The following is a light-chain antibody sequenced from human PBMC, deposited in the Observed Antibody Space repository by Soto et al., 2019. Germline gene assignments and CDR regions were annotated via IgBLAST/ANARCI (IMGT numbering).Light chain of an antibody. CDR1: QSISSW. CDR2: GAS. CDR3: QRYGSSVWT. J-gene: IGKJ1*01. V-gene: IGKV3-20*01. Sequence: TQSPSTLSASVGDRVTITCRASQSISSWLAWYQQKPGQAPRLLIYGASSRATDIPDRFSGSGSGTDFTLTISRLEPEDFAVYYCQRYGSSVWTFGQGTKVDIK.